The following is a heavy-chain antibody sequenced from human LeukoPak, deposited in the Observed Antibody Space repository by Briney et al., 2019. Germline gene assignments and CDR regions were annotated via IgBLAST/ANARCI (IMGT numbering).Heavy chain of an antibody. V-gene: IGHV3-30*18. J-gene: IGHJ3*02. D-gene: IGHD3-10*01. CDR2: ISYDGSNK. CDR1: GFTFSSYG. CDR3: AKVITMVSSLAFYI. Sequence: GGSLRLSCAASGFTFSSYGMHWVRQAPGKGLEWVAVISYDGSNKYYADSVKGRFTISRDNSKNTLYLQMNRLRAEDTAVYYCAKVITMVSSLAFYIWGPGTLGTASS.